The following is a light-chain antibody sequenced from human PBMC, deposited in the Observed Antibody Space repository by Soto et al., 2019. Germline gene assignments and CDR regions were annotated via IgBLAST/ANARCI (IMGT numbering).Light chain of an antibody. Sequence: IQLTQSPSSLSASVGDRVTITCRASQDISSYLAWYQQRPGKAPKLLLYPASTLHSGVPSRFSGSGSGTDFTITISSLQPEDFATYYCQQLHSYPRTFGQGTKVEIK. J-gene: IGKJ1*01. CDR1: QDISSY. V-gene: IGKV1-9*01. CDR3: QQLHSYPRT. CDR2: PAS.